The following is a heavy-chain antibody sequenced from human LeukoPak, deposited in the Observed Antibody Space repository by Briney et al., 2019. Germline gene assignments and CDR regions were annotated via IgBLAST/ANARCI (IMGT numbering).Heavy chain of an antibody. CDR2: ISYDGSNK. Sequence: GGSLRLSCAASGFTFSSYAMHWVRQAPGKGLEWVAVISYDGSNKYHADSVKGRFTISRDNSKNTLYLQMNSLRAEDTAVYYCARDPRGRIAAAGTAPWGQGTLVTVSS. J-gene: IGHJ5*02. CDR1: GFTFSSYA. V-gene: IGHV3-30-3*01. D-gene: IGHD6-13*01. CDR3: ARDPRGRIAAAGTAP.